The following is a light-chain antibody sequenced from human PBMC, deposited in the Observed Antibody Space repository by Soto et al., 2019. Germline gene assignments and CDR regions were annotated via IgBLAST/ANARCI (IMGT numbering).Light chain of an antibody. J-gene: IGLJ3*02. CDR3: CSYSASGTSVV. CDR1: SSDIGGDNL. V-gene: IGLV2-23*02. CDR2: EVS. Sequence: QSALTQPASVSRSPGQSVTISCTGTSSDIGGDNLVSWYQQHPDNAPKLIIFEVSRRPSGISNRFSASKSGNTASLTISGLQAEDEADYYCCSYSASGTSVVFGGGTKLTVL.